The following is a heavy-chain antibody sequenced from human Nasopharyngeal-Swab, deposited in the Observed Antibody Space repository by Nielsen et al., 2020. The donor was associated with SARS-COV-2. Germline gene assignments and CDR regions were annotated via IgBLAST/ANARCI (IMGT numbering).Heavy chain of an antibody. V-gene: IGHV3-23*01. Sequence: GESLKISCAASGFTFSNYAMSWVRQAPGKGLEWVSTISGGGSTYYADSVKGRFTISRDNSNNTLYLQMNSLRGVDTAVYYCARQGRLGAYSFDYWGQGTLVTVSS. CDR2: ISGGGST. D-gene: IGHD1-26*01. CDR3: ARQGRLGAYSFDY. CDR1: GFTFSNYA. J-gene: IGHJ4*02.